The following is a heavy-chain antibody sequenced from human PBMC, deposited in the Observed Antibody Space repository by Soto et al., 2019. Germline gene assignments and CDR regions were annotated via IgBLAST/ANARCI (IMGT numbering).Heavy chain of an antibody. CDR1: GGSFSGYY. CDR2: INHSGST. V-gene: IGHV4-34*01. D-gene: IGHD3-3*01. CDR3: ARVSPPVLRFLEWFPDTYYFDY. J-gene: IGHJ4*02. Sequence: PSETLSLTCAVYGGSFSGYYWSWIRQPPGKGLEWIGEINHSGSTNYNPSLKSRVTISVDTSKNQFSLKLSSVTAADTAVYYCARVSPPVLRFLEWFPDTYYFDYWGQGTLVTVSS.